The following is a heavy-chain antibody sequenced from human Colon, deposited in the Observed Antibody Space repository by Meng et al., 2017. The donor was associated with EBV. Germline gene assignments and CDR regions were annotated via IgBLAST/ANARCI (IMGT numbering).Heavy chain of an antibody. CDR1: GYTFTSYY. CDR3: ARGWSRDGYNTPDY. J-gene: IGHJ4*02. V-gene: IGHV1-3*01. Sequence: QVQLVQSGAGVKKPGSSVKVSCKASGYTFTSYYMHWVRQAPGQGLVWMGWINAGNGKTKYSQNFQGRVTIATDTSATTVYMDLSSLRSEDTALYYCARGWSRDGYNTPDYWGQGTLVTVSS. CDR2: INAGNGKT. D-gene: IGHD5-24*01.